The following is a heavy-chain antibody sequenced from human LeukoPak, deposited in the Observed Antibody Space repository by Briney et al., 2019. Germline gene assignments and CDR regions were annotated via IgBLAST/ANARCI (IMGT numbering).Heavy chain of an antibody. J-gene: IGHJ4*02. Sequence: GGSLRLSCSASGFTFSSYAMHWVRQAPGKGLEYVSAISSNGGSTYYADSVKGRFTISRDNSKNTLYLQMSSLRAEDTAVYYCVKAYYYDSIGYFDYWGQGTLVTVSS. V-gene: IGHV3-64D*06. CDR1: GFTFSSYA. CDR2: ISSNGGST. D-gene: IGHD3-22*01. CDR3: VKAYYYDSIGYFDY.